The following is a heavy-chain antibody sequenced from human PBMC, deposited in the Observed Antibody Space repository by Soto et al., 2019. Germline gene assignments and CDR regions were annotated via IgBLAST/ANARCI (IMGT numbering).Heavy chain of an antibody. CDR1: GYTFTSYY. Sequence: ASVKVSCKASGYTFTSYYMHWVRQAPGQGLEWMGIINPSGGSTSYAQKFQGRVTMTRDTSTSTVYMELSSLGSEDTAVYYCARVKGYNWNPDVNHYYYYGMDVWGQGTTVTVSS. CDR2: INPSGGST. D-gene: IGHD1-20*01. CDR3: ARVKGYNWNPDVNHYYYYGMDV. V-gene: IGHV1-46*01. J-gene: IGHJ6*02.